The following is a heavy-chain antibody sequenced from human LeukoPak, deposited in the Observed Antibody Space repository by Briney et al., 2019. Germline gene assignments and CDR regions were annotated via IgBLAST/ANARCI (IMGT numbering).Heavy chain of an antibody. Sequence: GGSLRLSCAASGFTFSSKWMSWVRQAPGKGLEWVANIKHDGSEKYYVDSVKGRFTISRDNAKNSLYLQMDSLRAEDTAVYYCARDGSGEWPIGYWGQGTLVTVSS. CDR3: ARDGSGEWPIGY. J-gene: IGHJ4*02. CDR2: IKHDGSEK. CDR1: GFTFSSKW. D-gene: IGHD3-10*01. V-gene: IGHV3-7*01.